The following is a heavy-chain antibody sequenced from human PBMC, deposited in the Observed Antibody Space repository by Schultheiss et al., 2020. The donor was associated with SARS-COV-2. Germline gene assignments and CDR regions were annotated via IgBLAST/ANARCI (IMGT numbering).Heavy chain of an antibody. CDR2: IYYSGST. CDR1: GGSFSGYY. J-gene: IGHJ4*02. Sequence: SETLSLTCTVYGGSFSGYYWSWIRQPPGKGLEWIGYIYYSGSTYYNPSLKSRVTISVDTSKNQFSLKLSSVTAADTAVYYCARHYSGYSSGWYAFDYWGQGTLVTVSS. CDR3: ARHYSGYSSGWYAFDY. V-gene: IGHV4-34*01. D-gene: IGHD6-19*01.